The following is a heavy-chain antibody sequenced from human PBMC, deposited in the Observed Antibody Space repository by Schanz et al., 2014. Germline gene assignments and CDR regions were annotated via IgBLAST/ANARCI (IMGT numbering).Heavy chain of an antibody. CDR2: IWSDGSRT. J-gene: IGHJ5*02. CDR1: GFIFSNYG. D-gene: IGHD1-26*01. Sequence: VQLLESGGGLVQPGGSLRLSCAASGFIFSNYGMHWVRQAPGKGLEWVAFIWSDGSRTYHAESVKGRFTISRDNSRNTLYLQMDSLRDEDTALYYCAKVVASGPTTGPFDPWGQGTLVTVSS. CDR3: AKVVASGPTTGPFDP. V-gene: IGHV3-30*02.